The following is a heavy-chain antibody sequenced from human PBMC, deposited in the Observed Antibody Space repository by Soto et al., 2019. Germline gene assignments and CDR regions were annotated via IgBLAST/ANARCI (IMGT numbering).Heavy chain of an antibody. Sequence: GGSLRLSCTASGFSFRTYAMTWFRQAPGKGLEWVSAISGSAGTFYATSVKGRFTISRDNSKNTLYLQMNRLRTEDTAIYYCAKERTAKAAAEFDYWGQGTLVTVSS. CDR1: GFSFRTYA. CDR3: AKERTAKAAAEFDY. D-gene: IGHD6-25*01. CDR2: ISGSAGT. V-gene: IGHV3-23*01. J-gene: IGHJ4*02.